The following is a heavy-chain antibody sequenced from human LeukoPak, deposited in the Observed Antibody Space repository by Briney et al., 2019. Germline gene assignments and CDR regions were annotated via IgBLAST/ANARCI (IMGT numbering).Heavy chain of an antibody. CDR1: GFTFSSYG. CDR2: IWYDGSKK. J-gene: IGHJ6*02. V-gene: IGHV3-33*08. Sequence: PGGSLRLSCAASGFTFSSYGMHWVRQAPGKGLEWVAVIWYDGSKKYYADSVKGRFTISRDSSKNTLYLQMNSLRAEDTAVYYCAREVRSMDVWGQGTTVTVSS. CDR3: AREVRSMDV. D-gene: IGHD3-10*01.